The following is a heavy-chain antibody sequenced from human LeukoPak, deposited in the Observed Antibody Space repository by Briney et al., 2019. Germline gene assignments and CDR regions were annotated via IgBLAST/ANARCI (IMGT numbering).Heavy chain of an antibody. CDR1: GYTFTGYY. CDR3: ARYAPGWFDP. V-gene: IGHV1-2*04. Sequence: GASVKVSCKASGYTFTGYYMDWVRQSPGQGLEWMGWINPNSGGTNYAQKFQGWVTMTRDTSISTAYMELSRLRSDDTAVYYCARYAPGWFDPWGQGTLVTVSS. J-gene: IGHJ5*02. CDR2: INPNSGGT.